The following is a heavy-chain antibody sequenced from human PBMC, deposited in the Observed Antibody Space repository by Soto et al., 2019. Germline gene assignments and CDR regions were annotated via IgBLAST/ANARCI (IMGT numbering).Heavy chain of an antibody. J-gene: IGHJ5*02. CDR3: ARLNNWFDP. CDR1: GGSISSYY. CDR2: IAYSGRT. V-gene: IGHV4-59*01. Sequence: SETLSLTCTVSGGSISSYYWSWIRQPPGKGLEWIGYIAYSGRTNYNPSLKSRVTISVDTSKNQFSLKLSSVTAADTAMYYCARLNNWFDPWGQGTLVTVSS.